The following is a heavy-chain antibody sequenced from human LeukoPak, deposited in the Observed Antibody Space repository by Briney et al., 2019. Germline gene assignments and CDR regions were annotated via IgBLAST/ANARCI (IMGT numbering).Heavy chain of an antibody. CDR1: GGTFSSYA. V-gene: IGHV1-69*05. J-gene: IGHJ5*02. D-gene: IGHD6-6*01. CDR3: ARSPYSSSRGWFDP. CDR2: IIPIFGTA. Sequence: GASVKVSCTASGGTFSSYAISWVRQAPGQGLEWMGGIIPIFGTANYAQKFQGRVTITTDESTITAYMELSSLRSEDTTVYYCARSPYSSSRGWFDPWGQGTLVTVSS.